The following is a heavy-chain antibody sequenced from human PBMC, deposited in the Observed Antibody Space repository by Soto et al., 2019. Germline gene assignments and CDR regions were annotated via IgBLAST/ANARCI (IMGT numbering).Heavy chain of an antibody. V-gene: IGHV4-34*01. CDR3: ASGLVSGVWFDP. CDR1: GGSFSGYY. J-gene: IGHJ5*02. CDR2: INHSGST. Sequence: QVQLQQWGAGLLKPSETLSLTCAVYGGSFSGYYWSWIRQPPGKGLEWIGEINHSGSTNYNPSLKSRVTISVHPSKTHCSLKLSSVTAADTAVYYCASGLVSGVWFDPWGQGTLVTVSS. D-gene: IGHD3-10*01.